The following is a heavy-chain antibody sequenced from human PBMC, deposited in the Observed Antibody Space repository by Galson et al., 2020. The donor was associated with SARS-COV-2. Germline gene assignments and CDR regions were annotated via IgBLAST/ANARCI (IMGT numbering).Heavy chain of an antibody. CDR2: LYSGGKT. CDR3: ARLPVVRGVDY. V-gene: IGHV4-59*01. Sequence: ASKTLSLTCTVSGGPINIYYWSWIRQPPGKGLEWIGYLYSGGKTNYNPSLKSRVTISVDTSKSQFSLTLSSVTAADTAVYYCARLPVVRGVDYWGQGILVTVSS. CDR1: GGPINIYY. D-gene: IGHD3-10*01. J-gene: IGHJ4*02.